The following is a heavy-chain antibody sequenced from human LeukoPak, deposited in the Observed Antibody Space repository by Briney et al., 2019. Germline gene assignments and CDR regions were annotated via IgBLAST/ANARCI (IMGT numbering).Heavy chain of an antibody. V-gene: IGHV4-59*01. J-gene: IGHJ3*02. CDR2: IYYSGST. D-gene: IGHD5-18*01. Sequence: KPSETLSLTCSVSVRSIISYYRSWIRQPPGKRLEWIGYIYYSGSTSYNPPLKSRVTISVDTSKNQISLKLSSVTAADTAVYYCARDLGVMVRSSDMWGQGTMVTVSS. CDR1: VRSIISYY. CDR3: ARDLGVMVRSSDM.